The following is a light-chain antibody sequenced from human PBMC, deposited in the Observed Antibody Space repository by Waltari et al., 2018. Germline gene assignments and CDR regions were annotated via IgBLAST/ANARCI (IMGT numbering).Light chain of an antibody. CDR3: QQYYRTPFT. J-gene: IGKJ3*01. CDR1: QTFLYRSSNKNY. Sequence: DIVMTQSPESLAVSLGERATLNCTSSQTFLYRSSNKNYLAWYQVRPGQPPKLLISWASTRQSGVPDRFSGSGSGTDFTLTISSLQAEDVAVYYCQQYYRTPFTFGPGTKVDIK. CDR2: WAS. V-gene: IGKV4-1*01.